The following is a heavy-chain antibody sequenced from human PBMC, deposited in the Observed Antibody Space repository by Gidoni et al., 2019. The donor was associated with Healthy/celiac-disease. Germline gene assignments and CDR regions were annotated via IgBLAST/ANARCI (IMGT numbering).Heavy chain of an antibody. CDR3: ARDRIAAAGTKYYYGMDV. D-gene: IGHD6-13*01. J-gene: IGHJ6*02. CDR2: IWYDGSNK. CDR1: GFPFSSYG. Sequence: QVQLVESGGGVVQPGRSLRLSCAASGFPFSSYGLPWVRQAPGMGLGWVAVIWYDGSNKYYADSVKGRFTISRDNSKNTLYLQMNSLRAEDTAVYYCARDRIAAAGTKYYYGMDVWGQGTTVTVSS. V-gene: IGHV3-33*01.